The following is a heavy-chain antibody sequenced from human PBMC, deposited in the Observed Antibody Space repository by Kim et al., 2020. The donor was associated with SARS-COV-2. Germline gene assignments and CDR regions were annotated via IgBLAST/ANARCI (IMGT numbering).Heavy chain of an antibody. J-gene: IGHJ6*02. Sequence: GGSLRLSCVGFGFNFNDYGINWVRQAPGKGLEWISYISRTSGSIYYADSVKGRFTVARDKAEKSVFLQMNSLRDDDTAFYYCARDLEVWTMAVVIGFPTYYNGMDVWGPGTTVTVSS. V-gene: IGHV3-48*02. CDR3: ARDLEVWTMAVVIGFPTYYNGMDV. CDR1: GFNFNDYG. CDR2: ISRTSGSI. D-gene: IGHD3-22*01.